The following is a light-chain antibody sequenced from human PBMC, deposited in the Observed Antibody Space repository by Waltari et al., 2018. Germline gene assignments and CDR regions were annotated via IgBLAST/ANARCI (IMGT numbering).Light chain of an antibody. Sequence: EIVLTTSPGTLSLSPGDRATLSCRASQTVSTIALSWYQQKPGQAPRVLIYSTYNRATGIPDRFSGSGSGTDFTLTINRLAPEDFAMYYCQQYDGIVVTFGGGTKVEI. V-gene: IGKV3-20*01. CDR1: QTVSTIA. CDR2: STY. CDR3: QQYDGIVVT. J-gene: IGKJ4*01.